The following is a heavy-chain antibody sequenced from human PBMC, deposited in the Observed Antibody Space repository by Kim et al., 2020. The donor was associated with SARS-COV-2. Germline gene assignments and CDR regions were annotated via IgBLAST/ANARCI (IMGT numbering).Heavy chain of an antibody. CDR3: SRQGTYCSRNSCYSWFDA. Sequence: GESLKISCKGSGYSFTSYWISWVRQMPGKGLEWMGRIDPSDSYTNYSPSFQGHVTISADKSISTAYLQWSSLKASDTAMYYCSRQGTYCSRNSCYSWFDAWGPGTLFTVSS. CDR2: IDPSDSYT. J-gene: IGHJ5*02. D-gene: IGHD2-2*02. CDR1: GYSFTSYW. V-gene: IGHV5-10-1*01.